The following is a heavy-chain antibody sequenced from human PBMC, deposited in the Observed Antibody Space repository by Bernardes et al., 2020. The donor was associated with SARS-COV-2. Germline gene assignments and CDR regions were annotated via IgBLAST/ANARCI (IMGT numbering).Heavy chain of an antibody. D-gene: IGHD1-26*01. CDR1: GFIFSNKW. CDR3: ARGGSYWNDY. J-gene: IGHJ4*02. CDR2: IKEDGSEK. Sequence: GSLRLSCEGSGFIFSNKWMTWVRQAPGKGLEWVALIKEDGSEKYYVDSVKGRFTISRDNAKNSVYLQVKSLRAEDTAVYYCARGGSYWNDYWGQGTLVTVSS. V-gene: IGHV3-7*03.